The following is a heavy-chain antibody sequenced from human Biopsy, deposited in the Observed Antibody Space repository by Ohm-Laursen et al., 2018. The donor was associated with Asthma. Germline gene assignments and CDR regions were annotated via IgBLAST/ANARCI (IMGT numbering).Heavy chain of an antibody. CDR1: GGSMSSSSYS. J-gene: IGHJ4*02. V-gene: IGHV4-39*01. Sequence: GTLSLTCTVSGGSMSSSSYSWGWIRQPPGKGLEWIGSISYTGNTDIPSLRSRVTLSVATSTNNFSLKLTSVTAADTAVFYCARHWNWGSFFDYWGQGMLVTVSS. CDR3: ARHWNWGSFFDY. CDR2: ISYTGNT. D-gene: IGHD7-27*01.